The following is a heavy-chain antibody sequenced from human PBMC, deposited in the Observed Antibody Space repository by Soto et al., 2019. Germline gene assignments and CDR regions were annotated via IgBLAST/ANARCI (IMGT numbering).Heavy chain of an antibody. D-gene: IGHD3-16*01. CDR2: IYSGSTT. J-gene: IGHJ4*02. Sequence: EVQLVESGGGVVQPGGSLRLSCAASGLSVGNNYMSWVRQAPGKGLEWVSVIYSGSTTHYADSVKGRFSISRDSSRNTVYLPMTSLRVEATAVYHCARGSWVQGYGAGTYFDYWGQGTLVTVS. CDR1: GLSVGNNY. V-gene: IGHV3-66*01. CDR3: ARGSWVQGYGAGTYFDY.